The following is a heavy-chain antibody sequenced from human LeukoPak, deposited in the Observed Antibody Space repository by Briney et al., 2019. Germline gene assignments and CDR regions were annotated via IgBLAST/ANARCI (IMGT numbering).Heavy chain of an antibody. Sequence: GGSLRLSCAASGFTFSSYAMSWVRQAPGKGPEWVSAISGSGGSTYYADSVKGRFTISRDNSKNTLYLQMNSQRAEDTAVYYCAKRVTTGVKVDYFDYWGQGTLVTVSS. CDR1: GFTFSSYA. J-gene: IGHJ4*02. CDR3: AKRVTTGVKVDYFDY. V-gene: IGHV3-23*01. CDR2: ISGSGGST. D-gene: IGHD4-23*01.